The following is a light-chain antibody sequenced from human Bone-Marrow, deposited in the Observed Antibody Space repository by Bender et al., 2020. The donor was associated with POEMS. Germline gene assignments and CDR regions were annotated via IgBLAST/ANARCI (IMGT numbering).Light chain of an antibody. J-gene: IGLJ3*02. CDR1: SSDVGTYNL. CDR2: EVT. V-gene: IGLV2-23*02. CDR3: CSYAGSGTWV. Sequence: QSALTQPASVSGSPGQSITISCTGASSDVGTYNLVSWYQQFPGKAPKVMIYEVTKRPSGVSDRFSGSNSGNTASLTISGLQAEDEADYYCCSYAGSGTWVFGGGTKVTVL.